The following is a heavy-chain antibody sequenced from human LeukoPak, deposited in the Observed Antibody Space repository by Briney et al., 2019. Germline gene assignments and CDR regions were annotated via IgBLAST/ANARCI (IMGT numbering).Heavy chain of an antibody. CDR2: INHSGST. CDR1: GGSFSGYY. V-gene: IGHV4-34*01. Sequence: SETLSLTCAVYGGSFSGYYWSWIRQPPGKGPEWIGEINHSGSTNYNPSLKSRVTISVDTSKNQFSLKLSSVTAADTAVYYCARGPGYSTTYYYYGMDVWGQGTTVTVSS. D-gene: IGHD6-13*01. J-gene: IGHJ6*02. CDR3: ARGPGYSTTYYYYGMDV.